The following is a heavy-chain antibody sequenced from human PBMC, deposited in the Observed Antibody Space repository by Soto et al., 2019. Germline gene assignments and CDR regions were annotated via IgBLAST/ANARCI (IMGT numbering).Heavy chain of an antibody. D-gene: IGHD5-12*01. CDR3: AREGFSGGYFGS. CDR1: GGALSNYV. Sequence: QVQLVQSGAEVKKPGSSVRVSCKASGGALSNYVINWVRQAPGQGLEWMGGIIPIFGIANYAQRYQGRVTITADESTSTAYMDLSSLRSEDTAVYYCAREGFSGGYFGSWGQGTLVTVSS. J-gene: IGHJ4*02. CDR2: IIPIFGIA. V-gene: IGHV1-69*01.